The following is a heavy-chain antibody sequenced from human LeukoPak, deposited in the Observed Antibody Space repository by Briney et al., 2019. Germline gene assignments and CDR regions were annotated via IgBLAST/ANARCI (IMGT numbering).Heavy chain of an antibody. CDR1: GGSISSGGYS. CDR3: ARGGRKYDSSGYYYDY. D-gene: IGHD3-22*01. V-gene: IGHV4-30-2*01. CDR2: IYHSGST. J-gene: IGHJ4*02. Sequence: SETLSLTCAVSGGSISSGGYSWSWIRQPPGKGLEWIGYIYHSGSTYHNPSLKSRVTISVDRSKNQFSLKLSSVTAADTAVYYCARGGRKYDSSGYYYDYWGQGTLVTVSS.